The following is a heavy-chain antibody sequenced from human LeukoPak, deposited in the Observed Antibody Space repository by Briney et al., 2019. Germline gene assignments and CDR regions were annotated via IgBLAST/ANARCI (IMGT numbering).Heavy chain of an antibody. CDR2: INWNGGTT. V-gene: IGHV3-20*04. Sequence: GGSLRLSCAASGFTFDDYGMTWVRQAPGKGLEWVCAINWNGGTTHYADSVKGRFTISRDNAKEFLYLQMNSPRAEDTAVYYCARDRGMPIWGQGTMVTVSS. CDR3: ARDRGMPI. CDR1: GFTFDDYG. J-gene: IGHJ3*02. D-gene: IGHD2-2*01.